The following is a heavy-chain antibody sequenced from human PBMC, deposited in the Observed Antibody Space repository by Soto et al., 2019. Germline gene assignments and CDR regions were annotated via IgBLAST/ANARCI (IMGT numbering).Heavy chain of an antibody. CDR2: IIPIFGTA. CDR1: GGTFSSYA. Sequence: SVKVSCKASGGTFSSYAISWVRQAPGQGLEWMGGIIPIFGTANYARKFQGRVTITADESTSTAYMELSSLRSEDTAVYYCARSHIVVVTAPYYYYGMDVWGQGTTVTVSS. J-gene: IGHJ6*02. V-gene: IGHV1-69*13. CDR3: ARSHIVVVTAPYYYYGMDV. D-gene: IGHD2-21*02.